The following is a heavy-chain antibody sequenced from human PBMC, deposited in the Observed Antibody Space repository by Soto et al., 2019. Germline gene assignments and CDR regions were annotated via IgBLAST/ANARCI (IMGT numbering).Heavy chain of an antibody. CDR2: VFYSGST. Sequence: QVQLQESGPGLVKPSETLSLTCTVSGGSVSSGTNYWSWIRQPPGKGLEWVGYVFYSGSTNYNPSLKSRVTMAIDTSKNQFSLKLSSVTAADTAVYYCARDKTSVTGWFDPWGQGTLVTVSS. D-gene: IGHD4-4*01. CDR3: ARDKTSVTGWFDP. J-gene: IGHJ5*02. V-gene: IGHV4-61*01. CDR1: GGSVSSGTNY.